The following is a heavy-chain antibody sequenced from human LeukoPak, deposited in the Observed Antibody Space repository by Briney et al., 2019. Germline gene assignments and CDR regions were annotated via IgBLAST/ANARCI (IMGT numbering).Heavy chain of an antibody. D-gene: IGHD3-3*01. V-gene: IGHV4-34*01. Sequence: SETLSLTCAAYGGSFSDFYWTWIRQPPGKGLEWIGQISHSGGINYNPSLQSRVTLSVDTSNNHFSLRLTPATAADTAVYYCVRGYSEYWSDWGQGSLVTVSS. J-gene: IGHJ4*02. CDR1: GGSFSDFY. CDR2: ISHSGGI. CDR3: VRGYSEYWSD.